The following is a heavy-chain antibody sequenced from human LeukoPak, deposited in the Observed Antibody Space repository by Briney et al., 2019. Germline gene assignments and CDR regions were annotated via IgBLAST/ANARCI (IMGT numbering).Heavy chain of an antibody. D-gene: IGHD3-22*01. CDR1: GFTFSSYS. J-gene: IGHJ4*02. V-gene: IGHV3-48*02. Sequence: SGGSLRLSCAASGFTFSSYSMNWVRQAPGKGLEWVSYISSSTITIYYADSVKGRFTISRDNAKNSLYLQTNSLRDEDTAVYYCARGSTYYYDSGGYYHFDYWSQGTLVTVSS. CDR2: ISSSTITI. CDR3: ARGSTYYYDSGGYYHFDY.